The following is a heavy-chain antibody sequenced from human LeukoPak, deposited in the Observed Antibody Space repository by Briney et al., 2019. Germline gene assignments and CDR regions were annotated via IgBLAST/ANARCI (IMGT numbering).Heavy chain of an antibody. J-gene: IGHJ5*02. D-gene: IGHD2-15*01. V-gene: IGHV1-69*13. CDR1: GGTFSSYA. CDR2: IIPIFGTA. Sequence: GASVKVSCKASGGTFSSYAISWVRQAPGQGLEWMGGIIPIFGTANYAQKFQGRVTITADESTSTAYMELSSLRSEDTAVYYCAINIVVVVAAKNRWFDPWGQGTLVTVSS. CDR3: AINIVVVVAAKNRWFDP.